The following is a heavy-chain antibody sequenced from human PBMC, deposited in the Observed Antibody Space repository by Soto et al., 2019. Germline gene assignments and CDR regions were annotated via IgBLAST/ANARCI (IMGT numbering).Heavy chain of an antibody. CDR1: GGTFNYYA. V-gene: IGHV1-69*12. Sequence: QVQLVQSGAEVKKPGSSVKVSCKVSGGTFNYYAINWVRQAPGQGLEWMGGIVPISGTTNYAQKFQGRVTITADESTSTAYMELSSLRSEDTAVYYCARSGGVVNAFDIWGQGTLVTVSS. CDR2: IVPISGTT. D-gene: IGHD2-21*01. J-gene: IGHJ3*02. CDR3: ARSGGVVNAFDI.